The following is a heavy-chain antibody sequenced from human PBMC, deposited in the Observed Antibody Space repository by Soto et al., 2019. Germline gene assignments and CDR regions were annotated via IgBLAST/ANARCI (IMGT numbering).Heavy chain of an antibody. CDR2: IKRRTDGGTT. D-gene: IGHD1-26*01. J-gene: IGHJ4*02. CDR1: GLIFSDAH. V-gene: IGHV3-15*07. CDR3: FHEGSGSYSTDF. Sequence: EVQMEEFGGGLVKPGGPLRLSCVASGLIFSDAHMNWVRQAPGKGLEWVGRIKRRTDGGTTDYAAPVKGRFTISRDDSRNTLFLQMNSLKTEDTAVYFCFHEGSGSYSTDFWGRGTLVTVSP.